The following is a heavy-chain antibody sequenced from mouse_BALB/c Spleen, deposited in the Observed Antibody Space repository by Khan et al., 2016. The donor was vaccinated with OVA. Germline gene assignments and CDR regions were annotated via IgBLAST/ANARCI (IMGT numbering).Heavy chain of an antibody. CDR3: SRSGYGSFAY. Sequence: QVQLMESGAELVKPGASVRLSCKASGYTFTSYYLYWVKQTPGQGLEWIGDINPSSGGTNFTEKFKSKSTFTVDKSSSTAYIQLNSLTSEDSAVYYCSRSGYGSFAYWGQGTLVTVSA. CDR2: INPSSGGT. CDR1: GYTFTSYY. J-gene: IGHJ3*01. D-gene: IGHD2-2*01. V-gene: IGHV1S81*02.